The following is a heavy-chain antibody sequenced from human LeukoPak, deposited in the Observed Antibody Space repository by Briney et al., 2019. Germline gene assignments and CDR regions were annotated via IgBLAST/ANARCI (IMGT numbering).Heavy chain of an antibody. J-gene: IGHJ5*02. Sequence: GGSLRLSCTASGFTFRDYYVTWIRQAPGKGLEWVSYIRSTGSSTAYADSVKGRFAISRDNAKNSLSLQMNGLRVEDTAVYYCARVYYASWSGQPLSQHWLDPWGQGTLVTVSS. CDR2: IRSTGSST. V-gene: IGHV3-11*04. D-gene: IGHD3-3*01. CDR3: ARVYYASWSGQPLSQHWLDP. CDR1: GFTFRDYY.